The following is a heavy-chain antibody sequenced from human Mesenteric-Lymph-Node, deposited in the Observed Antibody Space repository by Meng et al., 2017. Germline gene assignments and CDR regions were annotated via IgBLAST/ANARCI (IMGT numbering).Heavy chain of an antibody. CDR1: GFTFSSYS. V-gene: IGHV3-21*01. CDR2: ITSGSAYI. CDR3: ARRDYYYYGMDV. J-gene: IGHJ6*02. Sequence: GESLKISCAASGFTFSSYSMNWVRQAPGKGLEWVSSITSGSAYISYADSLKGRFTISRDNAKNSLYLQMNNLRAEDTAVYYCARRDYYYYGMDVWGQGNTV.